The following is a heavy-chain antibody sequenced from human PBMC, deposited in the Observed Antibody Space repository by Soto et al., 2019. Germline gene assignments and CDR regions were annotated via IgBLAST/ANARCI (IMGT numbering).Heavy chain of an antibody. V-gene: IGHV1-8*01. D-gene: IGHD3-9*01. J-gene: IGHJ5*02. CDR1: GYTFTRYD. Sequence: GASVKVSCKASGYTFTRYDINWVRQATGQGLEWMGWMNPNSGNTGYAQKFQGRVTMTRNTSISTAYMELSSLRSEDTAVYYCARLRVVNLKSLTGGFTPWAQGPLGTV. CDR2: MNPNSGNT. CDR3: ARLRVVNLKSLTGGFTP.